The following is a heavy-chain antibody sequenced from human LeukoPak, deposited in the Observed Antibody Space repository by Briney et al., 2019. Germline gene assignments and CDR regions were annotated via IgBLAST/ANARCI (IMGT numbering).Heavy chain of an antibody. V-gene: IGHV3-23*01. CDR2: ISGSGGIT. J-gene: IGHJ4*02. CDR1: GFTFSSYA. Sequence: GGSLRLSCAASGFTFSSYAMSWVRQAPGKGLDWVSGISGSGGITHYADSVKGRFTISRDNSKNTLYLQMNSLRAEDTAVYYCVRDYYDSSGYYGVDYWGQGTLVTVSS. D-gene: IGHD3-22*01. CDR3: VRDYYDSSGYYGVDY.